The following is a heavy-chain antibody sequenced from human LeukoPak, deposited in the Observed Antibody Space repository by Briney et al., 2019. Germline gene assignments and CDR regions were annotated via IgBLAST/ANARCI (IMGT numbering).Heavy chain of an antibody. V-gene: IGHV1-69*06. CDR3: ARDRSSSGWSHYYYYYYMDV. Sequence: SVKVSCKASGGTFSSYAISWVRQAPGQGLEWMGGIIPIFGTANYAQKFQGRVTITADKSASTAYMELSSLRSEDTAVCYCARDRSSSGWSHYYYYYYMDVWGKGTTVTVSS. CDR1: GGTFSSYA. D-gene: IGHD6-19*01. J-gene: IGHJ6*03. CDR2: IIPIFGTA.